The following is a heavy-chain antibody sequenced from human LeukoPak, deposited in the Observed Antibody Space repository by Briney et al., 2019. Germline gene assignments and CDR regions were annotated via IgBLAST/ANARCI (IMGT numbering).Heavy chain of an antibody. D-gene: IGHD7-27*01. CDR2: VNPNGGNT. V-gene: IGHV1-46*01. CDR1: GYTFTNYY. CDR3: ARDRDWGSSDPFDY. J-gene: IGHJ4*02. Sequence: ASVKVSCKASGYTFTNYYIHWVRQAPGQGLQWMGIVNPNGGNTNYGQKFQGRVTLTRDRSTSTVYMELSSLRSEDPAVYYCARDRDWGSSDPFDYWGQGSLVSVSS.